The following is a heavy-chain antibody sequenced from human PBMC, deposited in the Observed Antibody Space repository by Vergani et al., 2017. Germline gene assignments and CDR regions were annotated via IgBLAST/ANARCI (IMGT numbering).Heavy chain of an antibody. D-gene: IGHD6-6*01. J-gene: IGHJ3*02. CDR1: GFTFSSYS. V-gene: IGHV3-48*01. CDR3: AKTGVAAPDAFDI. CDR2: ISSSSSTI. Sequence: EVQLVESGGGLVQPGGSLRLSCAASGFTFSSYSKNWVRQAPGKGLEWVSYISSSSSTIYYADSVKGRFTISRDNAKNSLYLQMNSLRAEDTAVYYCAKTGVAAPDAFDIWGQGTMVTVSS.